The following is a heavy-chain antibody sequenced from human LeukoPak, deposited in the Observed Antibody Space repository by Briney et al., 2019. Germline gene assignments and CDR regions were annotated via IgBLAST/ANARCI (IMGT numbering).Heavy chain of an antibody. D-gene: IGHD3-10*01. V-gene: IGHV3-53*01. CDR1: GFTVSSNY. CDR3: ASGGMGARKYYSDPFHY. J-gene: IGHJ4*02. CDR2: IYSAGST. Sequence: GGSLRLSCAASGFTVSSNYMSWVRQTPGKGLEWGSIIYSAGSTYYADSVRGRFTLSRDSSKNTVCLQMNSLRDADTAVYYCASGGMGARKYYSDPFHYWGQGTLVTVSS.